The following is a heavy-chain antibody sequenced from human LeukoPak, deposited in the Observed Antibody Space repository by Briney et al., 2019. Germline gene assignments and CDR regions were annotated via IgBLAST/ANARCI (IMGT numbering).Heavy chain of an antibody. D-gene: IGHD6-19*01. CDR1: GFTFGSYA. Sequence: PGGSLRLSCAASGFTFGSYAMSWVRQAPGKGLEWVSAISGSGGSTYYADSVKGRFTISGDNSKNTLYLQMNSLRAEDTAVYYCANTNSGWYYFDYWGQGTLVTVSS. CDR3: ANTNSGWYYFDY. J-gene: IGHJ4*02. V-gene: IGHV3-23*01. CDR2: ISGSGGST.